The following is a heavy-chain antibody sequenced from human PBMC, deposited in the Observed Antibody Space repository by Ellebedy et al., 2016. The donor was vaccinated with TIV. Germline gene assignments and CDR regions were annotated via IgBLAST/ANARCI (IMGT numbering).Heavy chain of an antibody. D-gene: IGHD6-13*01. CDR3: ARGKFAAAGIDY. J-gene: IGHJ4*02. CDR1: GGSISRCSFY. CDR2: TYYSGST. V-gene: IGHV4-31*03. Sequence: MPSETLSLTCTVSGGSISRCSFYWNWIRQYPGKGLEWIGYTYYSGSTYYNPSLKSRVNVSVDTSKNQFSLKLSSVTAADTAVYYCARGKFAAAGIDYWGQGTLVTVSS.